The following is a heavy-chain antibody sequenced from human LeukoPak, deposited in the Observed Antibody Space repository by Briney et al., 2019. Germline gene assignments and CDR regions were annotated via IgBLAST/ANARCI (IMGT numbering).Heavy chain of an antibody. V-gene: IGHV3-48*02. CDR1: GFTLSDYN. J-gene: IGHJ4*02. CDR2: ITRTSNTI. Sequence: GGSLRLSCAASGFTLSDYNMNWVRQAPGKGLEWVSYITRTSNTIYYADSVKGRFTISRDNTKNSLYLRMNSLGDEDTAVYYWVRGEVDRSSRYVGDLLDFWGQGTLVTVSS. D-gene: IGHD6-13*01. CDR3: VRGEVDRSSRYVGDLLDF.